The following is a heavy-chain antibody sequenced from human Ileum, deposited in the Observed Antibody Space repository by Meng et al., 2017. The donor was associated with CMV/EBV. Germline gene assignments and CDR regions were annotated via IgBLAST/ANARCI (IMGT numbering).Heavy chain of an antibody. D-gene: IGHD1-26*01. CDR1: GCPISGYH. V-gene: IGHV4-4*07. Sequence: QGSGPGVVKPSESPALICSFSGCPISGYHWNWIRQSAGKGLEWIGRVYSSWSTNFTPSLKRRLTMSVETSTNQVSLDLSSVTAADTAVYYCARSDYSGNYFALDYWGPGSLVTVSS. J-gene: IGHJ4*02. CDR3: ARSDYSGNYFALDY. CDR2: VYSSWST.